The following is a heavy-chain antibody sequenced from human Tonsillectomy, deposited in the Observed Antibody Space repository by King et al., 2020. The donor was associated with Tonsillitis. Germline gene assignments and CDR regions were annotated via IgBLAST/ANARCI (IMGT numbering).Heavy chain of an antibody. V-gene: IGHV4-59*01. CDR2: IYYSGSA. Sequence: VQLQESGPGLVKPSETLSLTCTVSGGSISSYYWSWIRQPPGKGLEWIGFIYYSGSANYNPSLKSRVTISVDTSKNQFSLKLNSVTAADTAVYYCARSGDNADYWFDYWGQGTLVTVSS. J-gene: IGHJ4*02. CDR1: GGSISSYY. CDR3: ARSGDNADYWFDY. D-gene: IGHD3-3*01.